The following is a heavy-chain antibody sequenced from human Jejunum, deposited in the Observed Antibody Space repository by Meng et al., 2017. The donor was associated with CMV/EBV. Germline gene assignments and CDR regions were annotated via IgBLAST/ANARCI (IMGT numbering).Heavy chain of an antibody. J-gene: IGHJ6*02. CDR2: IFNTGST. V-gene: IGHV4-61*01. Sequence: STYYWTWIRQSPGGGLEWIGYIFNTGSTNYSPSLKSRVTISRDTSKNQFSLNLRSVTAADTAVYYCATYCTSASCYGDSAGGIEFWGQGTTVTVSS. D-gene: IGHD2-2*01. CDR1: STYY. CDR3: ATYCTSASCYGDSAGGIEF.